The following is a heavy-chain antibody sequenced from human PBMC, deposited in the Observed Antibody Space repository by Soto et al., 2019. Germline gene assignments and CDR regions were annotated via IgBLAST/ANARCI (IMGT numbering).Heavy chain of an antibody. CDR1: GFTFSIYG. CDR2: IWYDGSNK. V-gene: IGHV3-33*01. D-gene: IGHD2-21*01. J-gene: IGHJ6*02. CDR3: AGEVVVGSYGPAPGYGMDV. Sequence: QVQLVESGGGVVQPGRSLRLSCAASGFTFSIYGMHWVRQAPGKGLEWVAVIWYDGSNKHYADSAKGRFTISRDNSKXXRXLQMSSLRAEDTAVYYWAGEVVVGSYGPAPGYGMDVWGQGTTVTVSS.